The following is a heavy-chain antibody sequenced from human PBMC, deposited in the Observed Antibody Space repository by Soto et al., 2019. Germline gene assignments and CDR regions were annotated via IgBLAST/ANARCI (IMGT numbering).Heavy chain of an antibody. J-gene: IGHJ5*02. CDR3: AKDPVPQLLPSWWFDP. CDR2: ISGAGGNT. CDR1: GFAFGADA. Sequence: EVQLLESGGGLVQPGGSLRLSCAASGFAFGADAMTWVRQAPGKGLEWVSVISGAGGNTYYADSVKGRFTVSRDNSKKMLYLEMNCLRVEDTAIYYCAKDPVPQLLPSWWFDPWGQGTRVTVSS. D-gene: IGHD2-2*01. V-gene: IGHV3-23*01.